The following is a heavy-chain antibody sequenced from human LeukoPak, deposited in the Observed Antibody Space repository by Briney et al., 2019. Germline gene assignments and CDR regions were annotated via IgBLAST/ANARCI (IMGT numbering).Heavy chain of an antibody. D-gene: IGHD6-6*01. Sequence: ASVKVSCKASGYTFTSYDINWVRQATGQGLEWMGWMNPNSGNTGYAQKFQGRVTITRNTSTSTAYMELSSLRSEDTAAYYCARPLAGNYYYYMDVWGKGTTVTVSS. CDR1: GYTFTSYD. J-gene: IGHJ6*03. V-gene: IGHV1-8*03. CDR3: ARPLAGNYYYYMDV. CDR2: MNPNSGNT.